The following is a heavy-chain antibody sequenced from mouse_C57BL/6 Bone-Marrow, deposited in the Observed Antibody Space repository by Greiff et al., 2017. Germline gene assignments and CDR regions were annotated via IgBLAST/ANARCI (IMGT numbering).Heavy chain of an antibody. CDR1: GFNIKDYY. CDR3: ARWEGWLLLNAMDY. J-gene: IGHJ4*01. Sequence: VQLKESGAELVKPGASVKLSCTASGFNIKDYYMHWVKQRTEQGLEWIGMIDPEDGESTSAPKFQGKATITADTSSITAFLQLSSLTSEDTAVYYCARWEGWLLLNAMDYWGQGTSVTVSS. CDR2: IDPEDGES. V-gene: IGHV14-2*01. D-gene: IGHD2-3*01.